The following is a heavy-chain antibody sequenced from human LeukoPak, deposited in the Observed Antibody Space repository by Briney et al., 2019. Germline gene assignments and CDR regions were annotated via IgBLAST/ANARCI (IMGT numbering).Heavy chain of an antibody. D-gene: IGHD3/OR15-3a*01. CDR3: ARQTGSGLFILP. Sequence: SETLSLTCTVSGVFISSSNSYWGWIRQPPGKGLEWIGSIYYSGNTYYNASLKSQVSISIDTSKNQFSLRLTSVTAADTAVYYCARQTGSGLFILPGGQGTLVTVSS. CDR2: IYYSGNT. V-gene: IGHV4-39*01. J-gene: IGHJ4*02. CDR1: GVFISSSNSY.